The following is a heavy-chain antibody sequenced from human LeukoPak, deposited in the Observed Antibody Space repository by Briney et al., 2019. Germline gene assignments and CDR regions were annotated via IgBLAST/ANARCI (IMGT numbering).Heavy chain of an antibody. J-gene: IGHJ4*02. D-gene: IGHD3-10*01. CDR1: GFTFTSYW. CDR3: ARDLGWFREFSPSLDY. V-gene: IGHV3-7*01. CDR2: IKQDGSET. Sequence: GSLRLSCAASGFTFTSYWMSWVRQALGQGLEWVGYIKQDGSETNYVDSVKGRFTISRDNAKNSSYMQMNRLRAEDTAVYYCARDLGWFREFSPSLDYWGQRTLLTVSS.